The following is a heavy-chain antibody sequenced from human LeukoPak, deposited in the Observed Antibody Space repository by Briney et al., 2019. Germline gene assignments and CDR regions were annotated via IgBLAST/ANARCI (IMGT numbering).Heavy chain of an antibody. Sequence: PGRSLRLSCAASGFTFSSYAMHWVRQAPGKGLEWVAVISYDGSNKYYADSVKGRFTISRDNSKNTLYLQMNSLRAEDTAVYYCARDRYSSSWYYFDYWGQGTQVTVSS. CDR2: ISYDGSNK. J-gene: IGHJ4*02. CDR1: GFTFSSYA. CDR3: ARDRYSSSWYYFDY. V-gene: IGHV3-30*04. D-gene: IGHD6-13*01.